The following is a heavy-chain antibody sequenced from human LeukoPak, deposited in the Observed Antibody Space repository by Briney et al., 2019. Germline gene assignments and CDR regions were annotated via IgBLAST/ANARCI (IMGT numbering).Heavy chain of an antibody. Sequence: SETLSLTCTVSGGSISSSSYYWGWIRQPPGKGLEWIGSIYYSGSTYYNPSLKSRVTISVDTPKNQFSLKLSSVTAADTAVYYCASNYYDSSGYYWFDYWGQGTLVTVSS. CDR3: ASNYYDSSGYYWFDY. D-gene: IGHD3-22*01. V-gene: IGHV4-39*07. CDR1: GGSISSSSYY. CDR2: IYYSGST. J-gene: IGHJ4*02.